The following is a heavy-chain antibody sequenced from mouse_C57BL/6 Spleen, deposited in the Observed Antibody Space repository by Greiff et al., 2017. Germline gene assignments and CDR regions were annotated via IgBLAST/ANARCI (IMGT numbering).Heavy chain of an antibody. J-gene: IGHJ2*01. Sequence: VQLQQSGPELVKPGASVKISCKASGYSFPSYYIHWVKQRPGQGLEWIGWIYPGSGNTKYNEKFKGKATLTADTSSSTAYMQLSSLTSEDSAVYYCAAIYYDYFDYWGQGTTLTVSS. CDR2: IYPGSGNT. V-gene: IGHV1-66*01. CDR1: GYSFPSYY. CDR3: AAIYYDYFDY. D-gene: IGHD2-4*01.